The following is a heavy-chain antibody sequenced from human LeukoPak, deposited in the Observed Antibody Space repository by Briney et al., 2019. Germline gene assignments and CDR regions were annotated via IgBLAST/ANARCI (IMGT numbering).Heavy chain of an antibody. CDR2: ISYDGSNK. CDR1: GLTLSSYA. J-gene: IGHJ4*02. V-gene: IGHV3-30*04. Sequence: GRSLRLSCAASGLTLSSYAMHWVSHAPGKGMEWEAVISYDGSNKYYADSVKGRFTISRDNSKNALYLQMNSLRAEDTAVYYCAKDYGGEAYYFDYWGQGTLVTVSS. CDR3: AKDYGGEAYYFDY. D-gene: IGHD4-23*01.